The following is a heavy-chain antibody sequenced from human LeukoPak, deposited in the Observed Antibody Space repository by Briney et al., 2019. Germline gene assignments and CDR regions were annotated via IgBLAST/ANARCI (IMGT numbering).Heavy chain of an antibody. CDR3: ARGILGSFYFDV. D-gene: IGHD3-3*01. CDR2: IHYKGPT. Sequence: SETLSLTCAVSGGSFSGYYWSWIRQSPGKGLEWIAEIHYKGPTSHKPSLESRVTISGDTSKNQISLKVTSVTAADTAVYYCARGILGSFYFDVWGRGTLVTVSS. V-gene: IGHV4-34*01. J-gene: IGHJ2*01. CDR1: GGSFSGYY.